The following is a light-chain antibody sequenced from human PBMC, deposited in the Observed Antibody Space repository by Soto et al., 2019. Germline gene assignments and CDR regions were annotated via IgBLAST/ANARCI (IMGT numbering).Light chain of an antibody. CDR1: SSNIGNNY. J-gene: IGLJ3*02. CDR3: GTWDSSLSVGPV. V-gene: IGLV1-51*01. Sequence: QSVLTQPPSVSAAPGQKVTISCSGSSSNIGNNYVSWYQQVPGTAPKLVIYDNDKRPSGIPDRFSGSKSGTSATLGITGLQTGDEADYYCGTWDSSLSVGPVFGGGTKVTVL. CDR2: DND.